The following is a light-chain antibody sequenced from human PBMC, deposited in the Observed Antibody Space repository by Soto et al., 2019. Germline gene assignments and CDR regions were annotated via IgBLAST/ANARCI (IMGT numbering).Light chain of an antibody. CDR3: QQYNNWPPRYT. CDR2: DAS. CDR1: QSVSSN. V-gene: IGKV3-15*01. Sequence: EIVVTQSPATLSASPGERATLSCRASQSVSSNLAWYQQKPGQAPGLLIYDASTRATDIPARFSGSGSGTEFTLTISSLQSEDFAVYYCQQYNNWPPRYTFGQGTKLEIK. J-gene: IGKJ2*01.